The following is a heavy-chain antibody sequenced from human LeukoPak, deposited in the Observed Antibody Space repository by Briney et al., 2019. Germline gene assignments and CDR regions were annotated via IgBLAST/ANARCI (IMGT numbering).Heavy chain of an antibody. Sequence: GGSLRLPCAASGFTVSSNYMSWVRQAPGKGLEWVSVIYSGGSTCYADSVEGRFTISRDNSKNTLYLQMNSLRAEDTAVYYCASNINSGYDSYFDYWGQGTLVTVSS. CDR1: GFTVSSNY. J-gene: IGHJ4*02. CDR3: ASNINSGYDSYFDY. CDR2: IYSGGST. D-gene: IGHD5-12*01. V-gene: IGHV3-66*01.